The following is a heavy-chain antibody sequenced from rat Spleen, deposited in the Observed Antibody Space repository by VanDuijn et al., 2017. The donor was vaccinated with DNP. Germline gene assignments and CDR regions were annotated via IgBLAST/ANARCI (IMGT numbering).Heavy chain of an antibody. J-gene: IGHJ4*01. CDR3: TRDGSPYYSSYMDVMDA. V-gene: IGHV2S63*01. Sequence: EVQLKESGHGLVQPSQTQSLTCTVSGFSLTDYSVHWVRQPPGKGLEWMGVMWSGGTTAYNSALKSRLSISRDTSKSQVFLKMNSLQTEDTAIYYCTRDGSPYYSSYMDVMDAWGQGASVTVSS. D-gene: IGHD1-2*01. CDR1: GFSLTDYS. CDR2: MWSGGTT.